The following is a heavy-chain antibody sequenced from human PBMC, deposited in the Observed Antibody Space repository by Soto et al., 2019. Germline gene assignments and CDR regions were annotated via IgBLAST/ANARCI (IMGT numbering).Heavy chain of an antibody. D-gene: IGHD6-19*01. Sequence: GGSLRLSCAASGFTFSSYWMHWVRQAPGKGLVWVSRINSDGSSTNYADSVKGRFTISRDNAKNTLYLQINSLRAAEDTAVYYCARDRGQWLVLDAFDIWGQGTMVTVSS. V-gene: IGHV3-74*01. CDR2: INSDGSST. CDR3: ARDRGQWLVLDAFDI. J-gene: IGHJ3*02. CDR1: GFTFSSYW.